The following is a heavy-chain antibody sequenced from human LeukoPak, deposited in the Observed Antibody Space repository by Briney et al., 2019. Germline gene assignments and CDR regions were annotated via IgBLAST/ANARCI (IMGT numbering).Heavy chain of an antibody. CDR1: GGSISSGGYY. CDR2: IYYSGST. J-gene: IGHJ4*02. Sequence: SQTLSLTCTVSGGSISSGGYYWSWIRQHPGKGLEWIGSIYYSGSTYYNPSLKSRVTISVDTSKNQFSLKLSSVTAADTAVYYCARHRRDYDILTGYYTGGHCFDYWGQGTLVTVSS. V-gene: IGHV4-30-2*03. D-gene: IGHD3-9*01. CDR3: ARHRRDYDILTGYYTGGHCFDY.